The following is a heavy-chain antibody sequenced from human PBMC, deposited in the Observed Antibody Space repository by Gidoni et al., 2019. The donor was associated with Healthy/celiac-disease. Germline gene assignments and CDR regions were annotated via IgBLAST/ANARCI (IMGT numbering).Heavy chain of an antibody. V-gene: IGHV3-30*02. Sequence: QVQLVESGGGVVQPGGYLRLPCAAAGFTSSSYGMHWVRQAPGKGLEWVAFIRYDGSNKYYADSVKGRFTISRDNSKNTLYLQMNSLRAEDTAVYYCAKDIERQQLVRPYDYWGQGTLVTVSS. D-gene: IGHD6-13*01. CDR2: IRYDGSNK. J-gene: IGHJ4*02. CDR3: AKDIERQQLVRPYDY. CDR1: GFTSSSYG.